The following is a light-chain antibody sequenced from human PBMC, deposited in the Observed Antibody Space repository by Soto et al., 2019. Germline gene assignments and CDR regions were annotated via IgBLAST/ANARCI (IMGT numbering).Light chain of an antibody. Sequence: QSVLTQSPSASGTPGQRVTISCSGSSSNIGSNTVNWYQQLPGTAPKLLIYSNNQRPSGVPDRFSGSKSGTSASLAISGLQSEDEADYYCAAWDGSLNGYVFGTGTKLTVL. J-gene: IGLJ1*01. CDR1: SSNIGSNT. CDR3: AAWDGSLNGYV. V-gene: IGLV1-44*01. CDR2: SNN.